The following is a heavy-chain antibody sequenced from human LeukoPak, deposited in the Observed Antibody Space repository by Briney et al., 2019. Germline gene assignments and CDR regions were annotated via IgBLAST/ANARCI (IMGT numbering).Heavy chain of an antibody. Sequence: SETLSLTCTVSGGSISNYYWSWIRQPPGKGLEWIGYIYYSGSTNYNPSLKSRVTISLDTSKNQFSLKLSSVTAADTAVYCARDGSGWYHWFDPWGQGTLVTVSS. CDR3: ARDGSGWYHWFDP. V-gene: IGHV4-59*01. CDR1: GGSISNYY. J-gene: IGHJ5*02. CDR2: IYYSGST. D-gene: IGHD6-19*01.